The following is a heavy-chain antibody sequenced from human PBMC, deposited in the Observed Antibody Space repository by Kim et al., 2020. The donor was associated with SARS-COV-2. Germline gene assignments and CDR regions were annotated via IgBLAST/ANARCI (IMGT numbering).Heavy chain of an antibody. D-gene: IGHD2-15*01. J-gene: IGHJ6*02. Sequence: GGSLRLSCAASGFTFSSYAMSWVRQAPGKGLEWVSAISGSGGSTYYADSVKGRFTISRDNSKNTLYPQMNSLRAEDTAEYYCAKTGCGSVGSCHNYYYYYGRDVWGQGTTVTVSS. CDR2: ISGSGGST. CDR1: GFTFSSYA. V-gene: IGHV3-23*01. CDR3: AKTGCGSVGSCHNYYYYYGRDV.